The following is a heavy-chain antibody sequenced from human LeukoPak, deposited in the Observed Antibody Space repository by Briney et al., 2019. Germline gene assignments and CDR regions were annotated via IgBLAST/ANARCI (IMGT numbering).Heavy chain of an antibody. J-gene: IGHJ3*02. CDR2: INPNSGGT. CDR1: GYTFTGYY. V-gene: IGHV1-2*02. D-gene: IGHD1-1*01. Sequence: ASVKVSCKASGYTFTGYYMHWVRQAPGQGLEWMGWINPNSGGTNYARKFQGRVTMTRDTSISTAYMELSRLRSDDTAVYYCARGGLYIAFDIWGQGTMVTVSS. CDR3: ARGGLYIAFDI.